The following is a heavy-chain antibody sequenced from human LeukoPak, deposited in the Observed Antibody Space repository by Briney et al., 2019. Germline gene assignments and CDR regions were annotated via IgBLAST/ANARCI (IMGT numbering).Heavy chain of an antibody. CDR2: ISSSRSI. V-gene: IGHV3-48*01. CDR3: ARDIWSTSWCFDY. Sequence: PGGSLRLSCAASGFTFSSYAMSWVRQAPGKGLEWVSYISSSRSIYYADSVKGRFTISRDNAKNSLYLQMNSLRAEDTAVYYCARDIWSTSWCFDYWGQGTLVTVSS. D-gene: IGHD6-13*01. J-gene: IGHJ4*02. CDR1: GFTFSSYA.